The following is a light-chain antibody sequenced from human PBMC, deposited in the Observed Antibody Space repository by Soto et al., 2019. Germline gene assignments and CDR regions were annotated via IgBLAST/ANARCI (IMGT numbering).Light chain of an antibody. CDR1: SNDVGGYDF. CDR2: DVT. V-gene: IGLV2-14*03. CDR3: SSYTTTSTVV. J-gene: IGLJ3*02. Sequence: QSALTQPASVSGXXXXSTTXXXTXTSNDVGGYDFVSWYQQHPGKAPKLMIYDVTNRPSGVSNRFSGSKSGNTASLTISGLQAEDEADYYCSSYTTTSTVVFGGGTKLTVL.